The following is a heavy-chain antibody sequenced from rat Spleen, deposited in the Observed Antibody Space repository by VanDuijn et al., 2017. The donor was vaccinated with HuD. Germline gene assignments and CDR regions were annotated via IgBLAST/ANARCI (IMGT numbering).Heavy chain of an antibody. D-gene: IGHD4-3*01. V-gene: IGHV5-7*01. CDR1: GFTFSDYN. CDR3: ARHGSGYGVMDA. CDR2: ISYDGSST. Sequence: EVQLVESDGGLVQPGRSLKLSCAASGFTFSDYNMAWVRQAPKKGLEWVATISYDGSSTYYRDSVKGRFTISRDNAKSTLYLQMDSLRSEDTATYYCARHGSGYGVMDAWGQGASVTVSS. J-gene: IGHJ4*01.